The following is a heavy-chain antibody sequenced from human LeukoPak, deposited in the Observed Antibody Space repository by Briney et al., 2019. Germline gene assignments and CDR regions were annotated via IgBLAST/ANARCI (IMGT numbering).Heavy chain of an antibody. CDR1: GYTLTELS. J-gene: IGHJ5*02. D-gene: IGHD2-2*01. V-gene: IGHV1-24*01. CDR2: FDPVDGET. CDR3: ATYSSGAYCSSTSCYNWFDP. Sequence: ASVKVSCKVSGYTLTELSMHWVRQAPGKGLEWMGGFDPVDGETIYAQKFQGRVTMTEDTSTDTAYMELSSLRSEDTAVYYCATYSSGAYCSSTSCYNWFDPWGQGTLVTVSS.